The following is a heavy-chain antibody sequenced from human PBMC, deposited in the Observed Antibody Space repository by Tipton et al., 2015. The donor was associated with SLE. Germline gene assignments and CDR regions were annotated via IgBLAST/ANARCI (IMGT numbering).Heavy chain of an antibody. CDR1: GFTFSSYA. CDR2: ISYDGSNK. Sequence: SLRLSCAASGFTFSSYAMHWVRQAPGKGLEWVAVISYDGSNKYYADSVKGRVTISRDNSKNTLYLQMNSLRAEDTAVYYCARALGDHAYYYGMDVWGQGTTVTVSS. CDR3: ARALGDHAYYYGMDV. V-gene: IGHV3-30*04. J-gene: IGHJ6*02. D-gene: IGHD2-21*02.